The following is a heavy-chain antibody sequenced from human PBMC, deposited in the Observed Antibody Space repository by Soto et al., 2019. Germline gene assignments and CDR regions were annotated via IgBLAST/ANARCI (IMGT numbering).Heavy chain of an antibody. D-gene: IGHD3-3*01. CDR1: GDSVSSNSAA. CDR2: TYYRSKWYN. J-gene: IGHJ5*02. V-gene: IGHV6-1*01. Sequence: SQTLSLTCVISGDSVSSNSAAWNWIRQSPSRGLEWLGRTYYRSKWYNDYAVSVKSRITINPDTSKNQFSLQLNSVTPEDTAVYYCARFWSGYVDGIWYNWFDPWGQGTLVTVSS. CDR3: ARFWSGYVDGIWYNWFDP.